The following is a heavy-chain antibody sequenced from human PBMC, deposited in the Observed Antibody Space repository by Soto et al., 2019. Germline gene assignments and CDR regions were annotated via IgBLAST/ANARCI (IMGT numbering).Heavy chain of an antibody. V-gene: IGHV3-21*01. D-gene: IGHD2-2*01. J-gene: IGHJ6*02. CDR1: GFTFSSYS. CDR3: ARGFGYCSSTSCYFSYFSFYYYGMDV. Sequence: PGGSLRLSCAASGFTFSSYSMNWVRQAPGKGLEWVSSISSSSSYIYYADSVKGRFTISRDNAKNSLYLQMNSLRAEDTAVYYCARGFGYCSSTSCYFSYFSFYYYGMDVWGQGTTVTVS. CDR2: ISSSSSYI.